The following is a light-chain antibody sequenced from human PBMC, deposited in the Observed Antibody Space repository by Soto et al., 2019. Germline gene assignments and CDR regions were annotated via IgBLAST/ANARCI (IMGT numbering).Light chain of an antibody. CDR2: NTS. Sequence: EVVLTQSPGTLSLSPGERATLSCRASQRISSSYLAWYQQKAGQAPRLLMYNTSSRAPGIPDRFSGSGSGTDFTLTISRLEPEDFVVYYCQQCAYSLSFGGGTKVEIK. J-gene: IGKJ4*01. CDR1: QRISSSY. CDR3: QQCAYSLS. V-gene: IGKV3-20*01.